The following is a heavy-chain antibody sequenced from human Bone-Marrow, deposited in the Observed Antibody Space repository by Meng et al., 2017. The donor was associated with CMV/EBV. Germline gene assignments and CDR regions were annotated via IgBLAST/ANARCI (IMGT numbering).Heavy chain of an antibody. CDR3: AREGRGITMVRGVIIGNWFDP. D-gene: IGHD3-10*01. J-gene: IGHJ5*02. CDR2: LSPIFGTA. Sequence: RDGISWGRQAPGQGFEGMGGLSPIFGTANYAQKFQGRVTITTEESTSTAYMELSSLRSEDTAVYYCAREGRGITMVRGVIIGNWFDPWGQGTLVTVSS. V-gene: IGHV1-69*05. CDR1: RDG.